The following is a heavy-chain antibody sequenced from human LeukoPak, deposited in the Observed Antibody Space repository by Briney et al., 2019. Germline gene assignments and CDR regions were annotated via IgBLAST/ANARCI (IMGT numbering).Heavy chain of an antibody. J-gene: IGHJ4*02. Sequence: GGSLRLSCAASGFAFGSYWMSWVRQAPGKGLEWVSVIYRGGSTYYADSVKGRFTISRDNSKNTLYLQMNSLRAEDTAVYYCARASSGIAAHLDYWGQGTLVTVSS. CDR1: GFAFGSYW. CDR2: IYRGGST. V-gene: IGHV3-53*01. D-gene: IGHD6-13*01. CDR3: ARASSGIAAHLDY.